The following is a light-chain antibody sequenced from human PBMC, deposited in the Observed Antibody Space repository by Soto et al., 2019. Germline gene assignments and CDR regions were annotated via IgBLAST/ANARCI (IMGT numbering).Light chain of an antibody. V-gene: IGLV2-8*01. Sequence: QSALTQPPSASGSPGQSVTISCTGTSSDVGGHNYVSWYQLHPGKAPKLMIYDVTKRPSGVPDRFSGSKTGNTASLTVSGLQADDEADYCCSSYAGSDNYVLGTGTKLTVL. CDR2: DVT. CDR1: SSDVGGHNY. CDR3: SSYAGSDNYV. J-gene: IGLJ1*01.